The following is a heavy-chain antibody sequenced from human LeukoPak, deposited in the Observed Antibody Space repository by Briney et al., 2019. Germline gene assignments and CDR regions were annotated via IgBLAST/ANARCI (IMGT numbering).Heavy chain of an antibody. CDR1: GGSISSGGYY. V-gene: IGHV4-61*08. J-gene: IGHJ4*02. D-gene: IGHD6-13*01. CDR2: IYYSGTT. CDR3: ARRIAVPGSYYFDY. Sequence: SETLSLTCTVSGGSISSGGYYWSWIRQHAGKGLEWIGYIYYSGTTNYNPSLKSRVTLSLDTSKNQFSLRLSSVTAANTAVYYCARRIAVPGSYYFDYWGQGTLVTVSS.